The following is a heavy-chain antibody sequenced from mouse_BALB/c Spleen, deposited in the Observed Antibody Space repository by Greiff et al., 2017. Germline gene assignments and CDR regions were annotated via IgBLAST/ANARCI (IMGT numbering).Heavy chain of an antibody. CDR3: ARQFSFYAMDY. Sequence: EVQLQQSGAELVKPGASVKLSCTASGFNIKDTYMHWVKQRPEQGLEWIGRIDPANGNTKYDPKFQGKATITADTSSNTAYLQLSSLTSEDTAVYYCARQFSFYAMDYWGQGTSVTVSS. J-gene: IGHJ4*01. D-gene: IGHD4-1*01. CDR2: IDPANGNT. V-gene: IGHV14-3*02. CDR1: GFNIKDTY.